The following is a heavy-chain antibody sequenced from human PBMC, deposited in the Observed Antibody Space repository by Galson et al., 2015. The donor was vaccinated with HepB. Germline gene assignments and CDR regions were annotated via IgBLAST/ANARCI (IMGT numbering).Heavy chain of an antibody. Sequence: LSLTCNVSGDSFTSYYWTWIRQSPGKGLEWIGYFYSSGNTNYNPSLKSRVTMSVDKSKRQFSLKLTSVTAADTAMYYCARGVYCGGDCYYWFDTWGQGILVTVSS. CDR3: ARGVYCGGDCYYWFDT. D-gene: IGHD2-21*01. CDR1: GDSFTSYY. CDR2: FYSSGNT. V-gene: IGHV4-59*01. J-gene: IGHJ5*02.